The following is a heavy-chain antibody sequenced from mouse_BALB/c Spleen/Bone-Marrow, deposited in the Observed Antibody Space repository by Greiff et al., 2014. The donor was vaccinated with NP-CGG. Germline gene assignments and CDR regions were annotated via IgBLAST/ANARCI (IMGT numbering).Heavy chain of an antibody. CDR3: ARSTTVVVRYWYFDV. CDR1: GYTFTSYW. CDR2: IDPSNGRT. D-gene: IGHD1-1*01. Sequence: QVQLKESGAELVKPGASVKLSCKASGYTFTSYWMHWVKQRPGQGLEWIGEIDPSNGRTNYNEKFKNKATLTVGKSSSTAYMQLSSLTSEDSAVYYCARSTTVVVRYWYFDVWGAGTTVTVSS. V-gene: IGHV1S81*02. J-gene: IGHJ1*01.